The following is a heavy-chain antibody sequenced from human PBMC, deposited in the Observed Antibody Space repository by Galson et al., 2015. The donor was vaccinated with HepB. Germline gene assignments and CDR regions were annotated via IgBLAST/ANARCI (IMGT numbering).Heavy chain of an antibody. CDR2: IYWDDDK. Sequence: PALVKPTQTLTLTCTFSGFSLSTSGVGVGWIRQPPGKALEWLALIYWDDDKRYSPSLKSRLTITKDTSKNQVVLTMTNMDPVDTATYYCAHSYGPARVYYFDYWGQGTLVTVSS. CDR1: GFSLSTSGVG. CDR3: AHSYGPARVYYFDY. V-gene: IGHV2-5*02. J-gene: IGHJ4*02. D-gene: IGHD3-10*01.